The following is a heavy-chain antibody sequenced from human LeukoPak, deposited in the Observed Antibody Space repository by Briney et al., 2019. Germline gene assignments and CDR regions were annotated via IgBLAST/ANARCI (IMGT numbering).Heavy chain of an antibody. CDR3: TTDRGSYYTDY. CDR2: IKSKTDGGTT. J-gene: IGHJ4*02. Sequence: LSLTCAASGFTFSNAWMSWVRQAPGKGLEWVGRIKSKTDGGTTDYAAPVKGRFTISRDDSKNTLYLQMNSLKTEDTAVYYCTTDRGSYYTDYWGQGTLVTVSS. D-gene: IGHD1-26*01. V-gene: IGHV3-15*01. CDR1: GFTFSNAW.